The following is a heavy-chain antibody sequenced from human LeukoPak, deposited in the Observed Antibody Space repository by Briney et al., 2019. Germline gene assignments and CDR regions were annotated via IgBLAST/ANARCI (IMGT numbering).Heavy chain of an antibody. CDR3: ARDCGCSSTSCYQNWFDP. CDR2: VNLQGST. J-gene: IGHJ5*02. D-gene: IGHD2-2*01. CDR1: GGSITSTNY. Sequence: PSETLSLTCTVSGGSITSTNYWTWVRQPPGKGLEWIGEVNLQGSTNYNPSLMGRVAISVDMSENHISLQLTSVTAVDTAVYYCARDCGCSSTSCYQNWFDPWGQGTLVTVSS. V-gene: IGHV4-4*02.